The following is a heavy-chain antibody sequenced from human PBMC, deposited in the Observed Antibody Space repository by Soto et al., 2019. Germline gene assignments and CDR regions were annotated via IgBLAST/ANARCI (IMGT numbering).Heavy chain of an antibody. CDR2: IKQDGSEK. D-gene: IGHD2-2*01. CDR1: GFTFSSYW. J-gene: IGHJ6*02. Sequence: GGSLRLSCAASGFTFSSYWMSWVRQAPGKGLEWVANIKQDGSEKYYVDSVKGRFTISRDNAKNSLYLQMNSLRAEDTAVYYCARDKTKGYCSSTSCYGGAYYYYYYGMDVWGQGTTVT. V-gene: IGHV3-7*03. CDR3: ARDKTKGYCSSTSCYGGAYYYYYYGMDV.